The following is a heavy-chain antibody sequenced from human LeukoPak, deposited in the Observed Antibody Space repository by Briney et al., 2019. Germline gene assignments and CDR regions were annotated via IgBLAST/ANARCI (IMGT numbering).Heavy chain of an antibody. CDR1: GGSISSYY. CDR3: ARGQYYYGSGSYVY. Sequence: SETLSLTCTVSGGSISSYYWSWIRQPPGKGLEWIGYIYYSGSTNYNPSLKSRATISVDTSKNQFSLKLSSVTAADTAVYYCARGQYYYGSGSYVYWGQGTLVTVSS. D-gene: IGHD3-10*01. CDR2: IYYSGST. J-gene: IGHJ4*02. V-gene: IGHV4-59*12.